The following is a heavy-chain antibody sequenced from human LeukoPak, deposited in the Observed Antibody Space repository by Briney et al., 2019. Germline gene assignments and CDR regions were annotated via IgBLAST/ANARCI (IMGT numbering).Heavy chain of an antibody. CDR1: GFTFSNNW. CDR2: IKQDGSEK. V-gene: IGHV3-7*01. CDR3: ARESGEWPIDY. D-gene: IGHD3-10*01. J-gene: IGHJ4*02. Sequence: GGSLRLSCAASGFTFSNNWMSWVRQAPGKGLEWVANIKQDGSEKYYVDSVKGRFTISRDNAKNSLYLQMNSLRAEDTAVYYCARESGEWPIDYWGQGTLVTVSS.